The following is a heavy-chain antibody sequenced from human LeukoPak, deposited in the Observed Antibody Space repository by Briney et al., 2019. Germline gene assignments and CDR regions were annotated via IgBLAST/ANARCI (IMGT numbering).Heavy chain of an antibody. V-gene: IGHV1-8*03. CDR1: GYTFTDYY. J-gene: IGHJ5*02. Sequence: ASVKVSCKASGYTFTDYYINWVRQAPGQGLGWMGWMSPDSGDTGYAHKFQGRVTITRNTSITTAYMELRSLTFEDTAVYYCARVRLRNGYNWFDPWGQGTLVTASS. CDR2: MSPDSGDT. D-gene: IGHD3-3*01. CDR3: ARVRLRNGYNWFDP.